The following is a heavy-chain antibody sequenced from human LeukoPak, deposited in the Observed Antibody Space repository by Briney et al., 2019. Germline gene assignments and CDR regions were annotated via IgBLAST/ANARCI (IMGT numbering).Heavy chain of an antibody. CDR1: GYTFTSYA. CDR3: VRMEKDYYDSSGYSLDY. D-gene: IGHD3-22*01. Sequence: ASVKVSCKASGYTFTSYAMNWVRHAPGQGLEWMGWINTNTGNPTYAQGFTGRFVFSLDTSVSTAYLQISSLKAEDTAVYYCVRMEKDYYDSSGYSLDYWGQGTLVTVSS. J-gene: IGHJ4*02. CDR2: INTNTGNP. V-gene: IGHV7-4-1*02.